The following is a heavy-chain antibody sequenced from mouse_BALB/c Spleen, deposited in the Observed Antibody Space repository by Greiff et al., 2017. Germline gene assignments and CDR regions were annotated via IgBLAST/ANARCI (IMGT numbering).Heavy chain of an antibody. CDR2: IYPGNSDT. CDR1: GYTFTSYW. Sequence: VHVKQSGTVLARPGASVKMSCKASGYTFTSYWMHWVKQRPGQGLEWIGAIYPGNSDTSYNQKFKGKAKLTAVTSTSTAYMELSSLTNEDSAVYYCTRQLGLLSWFAYWGQGTLVTVSA. J-gene: IGHJ3*01. D-gene: IGHD3-1*01. CDR3: TRQLGLLSWFAY. V-gene: IGHV1-5*01.